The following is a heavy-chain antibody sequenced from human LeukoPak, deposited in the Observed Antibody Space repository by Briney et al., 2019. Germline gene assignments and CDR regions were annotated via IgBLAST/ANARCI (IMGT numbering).Heavy chain of an antibody. Sequence: GGSLRLSCAASGFTFSSYSMNWVRQAPGKGLEWVSSISSSSSYIYYADSVKGRFTISRDNAKNSLYLQMNSLRAEDTAVYYCARRDRYCSSTSCYAAGIDYWGQGTLVTVSS. CDR3: ARRDRYCSSTSCYAAGIDY. J-gene: IGHJ4*02. V-gene: IGHV3-21*01. CDR2: ISSSSSYI. D-gene: IGHD2-2*01. CDR1: GFTFSSYS.